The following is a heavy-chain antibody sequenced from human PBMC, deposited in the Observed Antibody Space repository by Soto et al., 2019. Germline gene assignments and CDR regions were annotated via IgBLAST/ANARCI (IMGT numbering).Heavy chain of an antibody. J-gene: IGHJ5*02. V-gene: IGHV4-4*07. CDR2: IYTSGST. D-gene: IGHD1-26*01. CDR3: ARGASWHLVDL. CDR1: GASVTNDY. Sequence: SETLSLTCSVSGASVTNDYWSWVRQPAGKGLEWIGRIYTSGSTNYNPSLKSRVTMSVDTSKNQFSLKPNSVTAADTAVYYCARGASWHLVDLWGQGILVTVSS.